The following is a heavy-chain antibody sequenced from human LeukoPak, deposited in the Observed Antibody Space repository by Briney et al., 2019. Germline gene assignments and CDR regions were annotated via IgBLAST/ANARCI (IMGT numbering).Heavy chain of an antibody. V-gene: IGHV3-7*03. CDR3: AIPPRKDGAFDI. J-gene: IGHJ3*02. D-gene: IGHD2-21*01. CDR2: INHNGNVN. CDR1: GFTFSSYW. Sequence: GGSLRLSCAASGFTFSSYWMNWARQAPGKGLEWVASINHNGNVNYYVDSVKGRFTISRDNAKNSLYLQMSSLRSEDTAVYYCAIPPRKDGAFDIWGQGTMVTVSS.